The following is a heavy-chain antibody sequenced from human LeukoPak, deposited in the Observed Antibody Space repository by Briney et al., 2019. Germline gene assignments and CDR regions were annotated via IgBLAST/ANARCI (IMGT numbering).Heavy chain of an antibody. CDR3: AKALYSSGWYGKYYFDY. V-gene: IGHV3-23*01. Sequence: PGGSLRLSCAASGFTFSSYAMSWVRQAPGKGLEWVSAISGSGGSTYYADSVKGRFTISRDNSKNTLYLQMNGLRAEDTAVYYCAKALYSSGWYGKYYFDYWGQGTLVTVSS. D-gene: IGHD6-19*01. J-gene: IGHJ4*02. CDR2: ISGSGGST. CDR1: GFTFSSYA.